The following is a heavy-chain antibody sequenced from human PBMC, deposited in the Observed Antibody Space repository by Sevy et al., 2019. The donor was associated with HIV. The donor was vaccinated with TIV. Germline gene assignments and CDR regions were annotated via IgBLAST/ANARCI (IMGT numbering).Heavy chain of an antibody. J-gene: IGHJ4*02. V-gene: IGHV1-24*01. D-gene: IGHD3-22*01. CDR3: ATTKDYYDSSGYPFDY. CDR1: GRTLTELS. Sequence: ASAKVSCKISGRTLTELSIHWVRQAPGKGLEWMGTFDPEEDEKIYAQKFQGRVTMTEDTSTDTAYMELSRLRSEDTAVYYCATTKDYYDSSGYPFDYWGQGTLVTVSS. CDR2: FDPEEDEK.